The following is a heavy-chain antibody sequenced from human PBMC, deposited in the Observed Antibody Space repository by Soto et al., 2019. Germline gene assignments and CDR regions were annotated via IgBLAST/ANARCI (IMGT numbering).Heavy chain of an antibody. CDR1: GFTFSSYS. Sequence: PGGSLRLSCAASGFTFSSYSMNWVRQAPGKGLEWVSYISSSSTIYYADSVKGRFTISRDNAKNSLYLQMNSLRDEDTAVYYCARDRRYYYYGGNSYAFDIWGQGTMVTV. V-gene: IGHV3-48*02. D-gene: IGHD3-10*01. CDR3: ARDRRYYYYGGNSYAFDI. CDR2: ISSSSTI. J-gene: IGHJ3*02.